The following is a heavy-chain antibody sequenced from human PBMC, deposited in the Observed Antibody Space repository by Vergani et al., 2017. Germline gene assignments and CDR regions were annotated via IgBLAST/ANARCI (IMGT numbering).Heavy chain of an antibody. D-gene: IGHD1-26*01. V-gene: IGHV1-46*01. CDR3: ARNRIVGATKGSFGY. J-gene: IGHJ4*02. CDR2: INPSGGST. CDR1: GGTFSSYA. Sequence: QVQLVQSGAEVKKPGSSVKVSCKASGGTFSSYAISWVRQAPGQGLEWMGRINPSGGSTSYAQKFQGRVTMTRDTSTSTVYMELSSLRSEDTAVYYCARNRIVGATKGSFGYWGQGTLVTVSS.